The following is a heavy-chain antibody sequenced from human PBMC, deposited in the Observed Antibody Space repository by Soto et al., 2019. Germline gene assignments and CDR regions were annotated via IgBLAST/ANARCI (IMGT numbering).Heavy chain of an antibody. CDR1: GFTFDDYG. J-gene: IGHJ6*03. D-gene: IGHD5-12*01. CDR3: ARISGPTYYYYMDV. V-gene: IGHV3-20*01. CDR2: INWNGGST. Sequence: PGGSLRLSCAASGFTFDDYGMSWVRQAPGKGLEWVSGINWNGGSTGYADSVKGRFTISRDNAKNSLYLQMNSLRAEGTALYHCARISGPTYYYYMDVWGKGTTVTRLL.